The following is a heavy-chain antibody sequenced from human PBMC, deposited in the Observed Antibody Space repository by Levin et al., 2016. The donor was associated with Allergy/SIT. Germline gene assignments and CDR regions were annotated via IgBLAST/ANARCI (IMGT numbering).Heavy chain of an antibody. CDR3: AKSAMYYYDAKSHFYD. CDR1: GFTFSSFG. CDR2: ISKDGNNK. J-gene: IGHJ4*02. Sequence: GGSLRLSCAAYGFTFSSFGMHWVRQAPGRGLEWVAVISKDGNNKDYADSVKGRFTISRDNSRDTAYLEMDSLTPDDTAVYFCAKSAMYYYDAKSHFYDWGQGTRVTV. V-gene: IGHV3-30*18. D-gene: IGHD3-22*01.